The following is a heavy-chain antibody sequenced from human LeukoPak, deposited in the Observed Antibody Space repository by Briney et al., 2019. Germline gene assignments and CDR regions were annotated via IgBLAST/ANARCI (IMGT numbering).Heavy chain of an antibody. CDR2: IYPGDSDT. D-gene: IGHD3-22*01. V-gene: IGHV5-51*01. Sequence: GESLKISCKGSGYSFTSYWIGWVRQMPGKGLEWMGIIYPGDSDTRYSPSFQGQVTISADKSISTAYLQWSSLKASDTAMYYCARQKRAYYYDSSGHTIDYWGQEPWSPSPQ. CDR1: GYSFTSYW. CDR3: ARQKRAYYYDSSGHTIDY. J-gene: IGHJ4*01.